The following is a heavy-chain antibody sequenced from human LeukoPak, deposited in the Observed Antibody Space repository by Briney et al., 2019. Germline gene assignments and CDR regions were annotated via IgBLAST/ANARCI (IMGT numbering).Heavy chain of an antibody. CDR1: GFTFSSYC. CDR2: IDSDGTST. Sequence: PGGSLRLSCAASGFTFSSYCMHWVRQAPGKGLVWVSRIDSDGTSTIYADSVRGRFTISRDNAKNTMYLKMNRLRVEDTALYYCTREGLDPWGQG. V-gene: IGHV3-74*01. J-gene: IGHJ5*02. D-gene: IGHD2-21*01. CDR3: TREGLDP.